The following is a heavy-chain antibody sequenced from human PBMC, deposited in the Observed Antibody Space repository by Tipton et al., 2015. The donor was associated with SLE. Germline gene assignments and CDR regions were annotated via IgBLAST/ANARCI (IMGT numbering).Heavy chain of an antibody. D-gene: IGHD3-16*01. Sequence: TLSLTCAVYGASFSGYYWTWIRQPPGKGLEWIGEINHSGSTNYNPSLKSRVTISVDTSKNQFSLKLSSVTAADTAVYYCARGRWGGMDVWGQGTTVTVSS. J-gene: IGHJ6*02. CDR3: ARGRWGGMDV. CDR1: GASFSGYY. CDR2: INHSGST. V-gene: IGHV4-34*01.